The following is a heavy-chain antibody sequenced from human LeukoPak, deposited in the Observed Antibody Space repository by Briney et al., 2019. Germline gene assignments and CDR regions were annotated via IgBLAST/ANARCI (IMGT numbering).Heavy chain of an antibody. Sequence: SETLSLTCAVYGGSFSSYYWSWVRQPPGKGLEWTGEIDRSGSTNYNPSLKSRVTFSLDTSKNQLSLKLRSVTAADTALYYCARGVGAETAGNHWGQGTLVTVSS. D-gene: IGHD1-26*01. J-gene: IGHJ5*02. CDR2: IDRSGST. CDR3: ARGVGAETAGNH. V-gene: IGHV4-34*01. CDR1: GGSFSSYY.